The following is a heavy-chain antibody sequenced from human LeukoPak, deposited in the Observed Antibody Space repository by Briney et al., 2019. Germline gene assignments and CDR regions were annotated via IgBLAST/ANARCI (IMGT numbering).Heavy chain of an antibody. CDR2: IYTSGST. V-gene: IGHV4-4*07. J-gene: IGHJ5*02. D-gene: IGHD1-7*01. CDR1: GGSISAYH. CDR3: ARGGANYMNYGWFDP. Sequence: PSETLSPTCSVSGGSISAYHWAWIRQPAGKGLEWIGRIYTSGSTDYNPSLKSRVTISVDTSKDQFSLKLASLTAADTAVYYCARGGANYMNYGWFDPWGQGTLVTVSS.